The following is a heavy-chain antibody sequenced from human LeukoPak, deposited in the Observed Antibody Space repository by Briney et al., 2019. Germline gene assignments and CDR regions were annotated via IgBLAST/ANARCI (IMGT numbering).Heavy chain of an antibody. CDR1: GGSINSSNW. J-gene: IGHJ5*02. CDR2: IYHSGST. CDR3: ARPSRRYNRRGWFDP. Sequence: SGTLSLICAVSGGSINSSNWWSWVRQPPGKGLEWIGEIYHSGSTNYNPSLKSRVTISVDTSKNQFSLKLSSVTAADTAVYYCARPSRRYNRRGWFDPWGQGTLVTVSS. D-gene: IGHD1-14*01. V-gene: IGHV4-4*02.